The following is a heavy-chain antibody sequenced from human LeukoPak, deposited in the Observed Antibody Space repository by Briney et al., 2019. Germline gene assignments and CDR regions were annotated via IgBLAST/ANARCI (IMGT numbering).Heavy chain of an antibody. J-gene: IGHJ6*03. V-gene: IGHV4-39*02. CDR3: SRLTHSYYSDTSGYYPYYYMDV. D-gene: IGHD3-22*01. CDR1: AGAISSSDYY. CDR2: ISYSGNT. Sequence: SETLSLTCTVSAGAISSSDYYWGWLRQSPGQGLEWIGRISYSGNTYYNPSLKSRVTISVDSSKNHFSLRLSSVTAADTAVYFCSRLTHSYYSDTSGYYPYYYMDVWGEGTTVTVSS.